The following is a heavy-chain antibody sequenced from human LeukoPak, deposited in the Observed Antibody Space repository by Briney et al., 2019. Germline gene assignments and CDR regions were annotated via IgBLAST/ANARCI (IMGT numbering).Heavy chain of an antibody. J-gene: IGHJ4*02. D-gene: IGHD3-3*01. CDR1: GFPFSSYW. V-gene: IGHV3-7*01. Sequence: GGSLRLSCAASGFPFSSYWMSWVRQAPGKGLEWVANIKQEGSEKYYVDSVKGRFTISRDNAKNSLYLQMNSLRAEDTAVYYCARAVVWARSGYYPYYFDYWGQGTLVTVSS. CDR2: IKQEGSEK. CDR3: ARAVVWARSGYYPYYFDY.